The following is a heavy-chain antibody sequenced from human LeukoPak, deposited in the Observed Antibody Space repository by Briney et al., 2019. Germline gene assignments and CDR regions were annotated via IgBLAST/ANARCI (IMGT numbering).Heavy chain of an antibody. CDR1: GFTFSRFW. CDR2: IKEEGIEK. V-gene: IGHV3-7*01. J-gene: IGHJ4*02. Sequence: GGSLRLSCAAAGFTFSRFWMSWVRQAPGKGLEWVAYIKEEGIEKHYVDSLKGRFTISRDNAKHSLYLQMNSLRVEDTAVYFCARERPDYYKASTGDYKAFEYWGQGTLVTVSS. CDR3: ARERPDYYKASTGDYKAFEY. D-gene: IGHD3-9*01.